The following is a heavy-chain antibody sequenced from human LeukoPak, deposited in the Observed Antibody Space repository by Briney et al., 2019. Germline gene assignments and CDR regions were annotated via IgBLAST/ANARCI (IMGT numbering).Heavy chain of an antibody. V-gene: IGHV3-48*02. CDR3: ARDRSSASGSSFFYYYGMDV. CDR1: GFTFSSYS. J-gene: IGHJ6*02. Sequence: GGSLRLSCVASGFTFSSYSMNWVRQAPGKGLEWVSYSSSSSGTIYYADSVKGRLTISRDNAKKSLYLQMSSLRDEDTAVYYCARDRSSASGSSFFYYYGMDVWGQGTTVTVSS. D-gene: IGHD6-6*01. CDR2: SSSSSGTI.